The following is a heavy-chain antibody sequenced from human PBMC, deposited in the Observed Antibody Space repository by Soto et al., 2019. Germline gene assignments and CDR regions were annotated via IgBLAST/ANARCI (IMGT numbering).Heavy chain of an antibody. J-gene: IGHJ1*01. CDR3: ARVGSRDAYDYVLDH. Sequence: QVQVVQSGADVKKPGSSVKISCKASGRIFSSFPTSWVRQVPGQGLEWMGGVISASGSVTYATKFQGRVTITAVNSAGIGYMELTSLTSEDKAIYYCARVGSRDAYDYVLDHWGPGTMVTVSS. CDR2: VISASGSV. V-gene: IGHV1-69*06. CDR1: GRIFSSFP. D-gene: IGHD3-10*02.